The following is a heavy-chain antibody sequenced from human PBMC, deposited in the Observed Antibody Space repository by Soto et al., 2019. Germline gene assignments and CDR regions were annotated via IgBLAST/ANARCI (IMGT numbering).Heavy chain of an antibody. CDR3: AKDFEQQLDY. V-gene: IGHV3-30*18. D-gene: IGHD6-13*01. CDR1: GFTFSSYG. Sequence: QVQLVESGGGVVQPGRSLRLSCAASGFTFSSYGMHWVRQAPGKGLEWVAVISYDGSNKYYADSVKGRFTISRDNSKNTLYLQMNSLRAEDTAVYYCAKDFEQQLDYWGQGTLVTVSS. CDR2: ISYDGSNK. J-gene: IGHJ4*02.